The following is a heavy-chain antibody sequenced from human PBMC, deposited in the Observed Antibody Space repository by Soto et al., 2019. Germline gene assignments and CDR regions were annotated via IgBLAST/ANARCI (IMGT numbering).Heavy chain of an antibody. CDR1: GDSVSSNSAA. CDR3: AGTSSLQWYDMDV. J-gene: IGHJ6*03. CDR2: TYYRSRWYN. Sequence: QVQLQQSGPGLVRPSQTLSLTCVISGDSVSSNSAAWNWIRQSPSRGREWLGRTYYRSRWYNDYAGSVRSLITVNADTSTNQFSLHLNSVTPEDTAVYYCAGTSSLQWYDMDVWDKGTTVTVSS. V-gene: IGHV6-1*01. D-gene: IGHD1-7*01.